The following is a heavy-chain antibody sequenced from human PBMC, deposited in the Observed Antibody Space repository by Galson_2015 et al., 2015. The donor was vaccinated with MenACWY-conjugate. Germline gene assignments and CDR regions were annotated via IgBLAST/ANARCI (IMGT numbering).Heavy chain of an antibody. CDR2: VNSDGSGT. D-gene: IGHD3-16*01. CDR3: ARSYVPGSDRKNYYMDV. V-gene: IGHV3-74*01. CDR1: GFTFSSYW. J-gene: IGHJ6*03. Sequence: SLRLSCAASGFTFSSYWMHWVRQAPGKGLVWVSRVNSDGSGTGYADSMKGRFTISRDNAKNMLFLQMNSLKVEDTAVYYCARSYVPGSDRKNYYMDVWGRGTTVTVSS.